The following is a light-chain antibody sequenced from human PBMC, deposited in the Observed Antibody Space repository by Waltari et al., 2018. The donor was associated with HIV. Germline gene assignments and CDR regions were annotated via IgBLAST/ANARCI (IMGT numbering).Light chain of an antibody. V-gene: IGLV1-44*01. Sequence: HSVLTQAPSASGTLGQRVTISCSGSISNIGTNSVIWFQQLPCMSPRLIIFSVSQRPSVVPDRFSASKAGTSASLAIDGLESGDEADYYCAARDDILSGSWVFGGGT. CDR2: SVS. CDR1: ISNIGTNS. CDR3: AARDDILSGSWV. J-gene: IGLJ3*02.